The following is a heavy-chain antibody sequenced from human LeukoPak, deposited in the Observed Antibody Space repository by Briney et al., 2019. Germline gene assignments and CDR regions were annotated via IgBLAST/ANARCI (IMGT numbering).Heavy chain of an antibody. CDR1: GQSITSFR. CDR2: IDEDGST. J-gene: IGHJ5*01. CDR3: ARGYQSTTYGHFDS. D-gene: IGHD2/OR15-2a*01. V-gene: IGHV4-4*07. Sequence: PSETLSLTCSVSGQSITSFRWSWIRQSAAKGLEWMGLIDEDGSTTYNSSLSGRVSVSADTSNNQVSLKLKFVTAADTAVYFCARGYQSTTYGHFDSWGRGIQVTVSS.